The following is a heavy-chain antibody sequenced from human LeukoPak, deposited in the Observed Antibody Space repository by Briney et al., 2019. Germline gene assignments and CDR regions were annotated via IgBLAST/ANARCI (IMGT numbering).Heavy chain of an antibody. CDR2: IYYSGST. J-gene: IGHJ4*02. V-gene: IGHV4-39*01. CDR1: GGSISSSSYY. CDR3: ARPGYSSDLYYFDY. D-gene: IGHD6-19*01. Sequence: SETLSLSCTVSGGSISSSSYYWGWIRQPPGKGLEWIGSIYYSGSTYYNPSLKSRVTISVDTSKNQFSLKLSSVTAADTAVYYCARPGYSSDLYYFDYWGQGTLVTVSS.